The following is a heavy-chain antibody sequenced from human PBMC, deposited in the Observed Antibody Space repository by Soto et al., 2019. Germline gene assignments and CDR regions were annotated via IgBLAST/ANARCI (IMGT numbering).Heavy chain of an antibody. CDR3: ARSPQYSSGWNGGFDY. V-gene: IGHV4-59*01. Sequence: SETLSLTCDVSGDFLTTYYWNWIRQSPGKGLEWIGYIFYGGHTNYNPSLRGRATISVDTSKNQFSLKLSSVTAADTAVYYCARSPQYSSGWNGGFDYWGQGTLVTSPQ. CDR1: GDFLTTYY. CDR2: IFYGGHT. J-gene: IGHJ4*02. D-gene: IGHD6-19*01.